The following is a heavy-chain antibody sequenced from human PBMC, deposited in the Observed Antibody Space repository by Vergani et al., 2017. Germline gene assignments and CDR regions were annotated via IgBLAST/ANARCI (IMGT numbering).Heavy chain of an antibody. CDR3: ARAGRRTSYYYYYMDV. D-gene: IGHD3-10*01. J-gene: IGHJ6*03. CDR2: INPSGGST. Sequence: QVQLVQSGAEVKKPGASVKVSCKASGYTFTSYYMHWVRQAPGQGLEWMGIINPSGGSTSYAQKFQGRVTMTRDTSTSTVYMELSSLRSEDTAVYYCARAGRRTSYYYYYMDVWGKGTTVTVSS. CDR1: GYTFTSYY. V-gene: IGHV1-46*01.